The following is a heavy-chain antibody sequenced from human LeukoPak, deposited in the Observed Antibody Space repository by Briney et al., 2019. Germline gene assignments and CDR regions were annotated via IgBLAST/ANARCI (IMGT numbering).Heavy chain of an antibody. CDR1: GFTFSSYG. V-gene: IGHV3-30*18. CDR3: AKDRGYGWFDP. Sequence: HPGRSLRLSCAASGFTFSSYGMHWVRQAPGKGLEWVAVISYDGSNKYYADSVKGRFTISRDNSKNTLYLQMNSLRAEDTAVYYCAKDRGYGWFDPWGQGTLVTVSS. D-gene: IGHD2-15*01. J-gene: IGHJ5*02. CDR2: ISYDGSNK.